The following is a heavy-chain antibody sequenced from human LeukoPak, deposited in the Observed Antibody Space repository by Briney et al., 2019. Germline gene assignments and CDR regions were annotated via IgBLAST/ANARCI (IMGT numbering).Heavy chain of an antibody. CDR1: GYSFTSYW. D-gene: IGHD3-22*01. Sequence: GESLKISCKGSGYSFTSYWIGWVRQMPGKGLEWMGIIYPGDSDTRYSPSFQGQVTISADKSISTAYLQWSSLKASDTAMYYCARHEYYYDSSGMRFDPWGQGTLVTVSS. J-gene: IGHJ5*02. CDR2: IYPGDSDT. CDR3: ARHEYYYDSSGMRFDP. V-gene: IGHV5-51*01.